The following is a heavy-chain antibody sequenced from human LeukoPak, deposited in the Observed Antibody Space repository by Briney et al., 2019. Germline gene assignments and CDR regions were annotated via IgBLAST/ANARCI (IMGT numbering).Heavy chain of an antibody. V-gene: IGHV3-15*01. Sequence: GGSLRLSCAASGFTFSNAWMSWVRQAPGKGLEWVGRIKSKTDGGTTDYAAPVKGRFTISRDDSKNTLYLQMNSLKTEDTAVYYCTTAIRRYCSGGSCYSDWGQGTLVTVS. CDR3: TTAIRRYCSGGSCYSD. CDR1: GFTFSNAW. J-gene: IGHJ4*02. CDR2: IKSKTDGGTT. D-gene: IGHD2-15*01.